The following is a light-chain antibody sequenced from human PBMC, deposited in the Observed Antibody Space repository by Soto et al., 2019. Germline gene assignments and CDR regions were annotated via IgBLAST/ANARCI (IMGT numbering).Light chain of an antibody. V-gene: IGKV1-5*03. Sequence: DIQMTQSPSTLSGSVGDRVTITCRASQTISSWLAWYQQKPGKAPKLLIYKASNLKSGVPSRFSGSGSGTEFTLTISSLQPDDFASYYCQHSHIYSEAFGHGTKVELK. CDR3: QHSHIYSEA. CDR1: QTISSW. CDR2: KAS. J-gene: IGKJ1*01.